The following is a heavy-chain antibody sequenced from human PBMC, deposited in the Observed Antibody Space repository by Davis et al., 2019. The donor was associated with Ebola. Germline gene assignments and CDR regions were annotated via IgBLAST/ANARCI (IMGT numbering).Heavy chain of an antibody. Sequence: SVKVSCKASGGTFGSYAISWVRQAPGQGLEWMGGIIPILGIANYAQKFQGRVTITADKSTSTAYMELSSLRSEDTAVYYCARGVDSGSYYGAFDIWGQGTMVTVSS. D-gene: IGHD1-26*01. V-gene: IGHV1-69*10. CDR1: GGTFGSYA. J-gene: IGHJ3*02. CDR3: ARGVDSGSYYGAFDI. CDR2: IIPILGIA.